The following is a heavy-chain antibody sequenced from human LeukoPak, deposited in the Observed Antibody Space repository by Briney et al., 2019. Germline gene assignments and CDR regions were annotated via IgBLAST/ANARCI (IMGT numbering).Heavy chain of an antibody. CDR2: TRNKANSYTT. CDR3: ARDSINRGYIDY. V-gene: IGHV3-72*01. Sequence: GGSLRLSCAASGFTVSSNYMSWVRQAPGKGLEWVGRTRNKANSYTTEYAASVKGRFTISRDDSKNSLYLQMNSLKTEDTAVYYCARDSINRGYIDYWGQGTLVTVSS. D-gene: IGHD7-27*01. J-gene: IGHJ4*02. CDR1: GFTVSSNY.